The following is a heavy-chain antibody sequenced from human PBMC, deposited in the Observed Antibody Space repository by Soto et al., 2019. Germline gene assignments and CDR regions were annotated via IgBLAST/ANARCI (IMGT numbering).Heavy chain of an antibody. CDR1: GFTFSDYV. V-gene: IGHV3-30*04. D-gene: IGHD2-8*01. CDR2: ISYDGSYT. CDR3: ARSVSSSTYYGTDV. J-gene: IGHJ6*02. Sequence: QVQLVESGGGVVKPGRSLRLSCGASGFTFSDYVMYWVRQAPGKGLEWVAVISYDGSYTYYADSVKGRFTVYRDNSKTSLYLQMDSLGGEDTALHSWARSVSSSTYYGTDVWGQGARVSVSS.